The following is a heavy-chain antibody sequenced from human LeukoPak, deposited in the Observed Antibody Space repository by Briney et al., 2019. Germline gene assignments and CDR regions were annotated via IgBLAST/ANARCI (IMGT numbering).Heavy chain of an antibody. CDR1: GGSISSYY. CDR2: IYYSGST. Sequence: SETLSLPCTVSGGSISSYYWSWIRQPPGKGLEWIGYIYYSGSTNYNPSLKSRVTISVDTSKNQFSLKLSSVTAADTAVYYCGGRGRAGYFHWGQGTLVTVSS. CDR3: GGRGRAGYFH. V-gene: IGHV4-59*01. J-gene: IGHJ4*02. D-gene: IGHD2/OR15-2a*01.